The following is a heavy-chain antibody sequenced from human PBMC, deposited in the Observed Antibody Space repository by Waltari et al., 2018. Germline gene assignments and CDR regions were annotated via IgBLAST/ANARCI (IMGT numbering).Heavy chain of an antibody. CDR2: LNNGGDYK. V-gene: IGHV3-21*06. Sequence: VRLVESGGGRVEPGESLRLSCVGSGFSFDEYSMNWVPQAPGKGLEWVSSLNNGGDYKGYADSVEGRFTISRDNDKNTLYLQMNDWRVDDTAIYYCARGKAFDPWGQGTRVNVSS. J-gene: IGHJ5*02. CDR1: GFSFDEYS. CDR3: ARGKAFDP.